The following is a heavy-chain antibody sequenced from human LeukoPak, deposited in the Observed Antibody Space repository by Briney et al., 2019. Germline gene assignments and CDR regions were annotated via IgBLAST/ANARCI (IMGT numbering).Heavy chain of an antibody. Sequence: GSLRLSCSASGFSFRDSYMSWVRQAPGKGLEWISYISGSSSTASYRDSVKGRFTISRHNAKNTLSLQMDRLTVEDTAVYYCATSEDFWSSYTIDFWGRGTLVTVSS. CDR2: ISGSSSTA. V-gene: IGHV3-11*04. D-gene: IGHD3-3*01. CDR3: ATSEDFWSSYTIDF. CDR1: GFSFRDSY. J-gene: IGHJ4*02.